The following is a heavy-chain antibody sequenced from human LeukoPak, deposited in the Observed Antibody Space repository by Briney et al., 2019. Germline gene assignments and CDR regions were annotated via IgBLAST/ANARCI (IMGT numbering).Heavy chain of an antibody. CDR2: VDSGGNT. Sequence: GGSLRLSCAASGFIVSSNYMSWVRQAPGKGLEWVSVVDSGGNTYYAGSVKGRFTISRDNSKNTLYLQMNSLRAEDTAVYYCARDGSARSLGNWGQGTLVSVSS. D-gene: IGHD6-6*01. J-gene: IGHJ4*02. CDR3: ARDGSARSLGN. CDR1: GFIVSSNY. V-gene: IGHV3-53*01.